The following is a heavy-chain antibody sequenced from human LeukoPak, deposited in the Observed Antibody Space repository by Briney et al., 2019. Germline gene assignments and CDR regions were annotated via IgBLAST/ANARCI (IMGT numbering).Heavy chain of an antibody. V-gene: IGHV1-3*04. Sequence: ASVKVSCKASGYAFTSCYMHWVRQAPGQRLEWMGWINTGNGNTKYSQKFQGRVTITRATSASTAYMELSSLRSEDTAVYYCARVGYSGYDSRPVFNYWGQGTLVTVSS. J-gene: IGHJ4*02. CDR1: GYAFTSCY. CDR2: INTGNGNT. D-gene: IGHD5-12*01. CDR3: ARVGYSGYDSRPVFNY.